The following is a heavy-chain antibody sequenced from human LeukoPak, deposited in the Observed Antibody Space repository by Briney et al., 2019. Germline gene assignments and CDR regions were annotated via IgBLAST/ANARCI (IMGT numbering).Heavy chain of an antibody. CDR1: GFTFSKAW. J-gene: IGHJ3*02. Sequence: PGGSLRLSCAASGFTFSKAWMSWVRQAPGKGLEWVGRIKTKTDGVTTDYAAPVKGRFTISRDDSKNPAYLQMNSLKTEDTAVYFCTGFETSGPDAFDIWGRGTMVTVSS. D-gene: IGHD5-12*01. V-gene: IGHV3-15*01. CDR3: TGFETSGPDAFDI. CDR2: IKTKTDGVTT.